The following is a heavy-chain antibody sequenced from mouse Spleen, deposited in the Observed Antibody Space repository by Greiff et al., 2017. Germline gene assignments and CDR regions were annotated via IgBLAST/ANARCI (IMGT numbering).Heavy chain of an antibody. D-gene: IGHD2-14*01. CDR2: INPSSGYT. CDR1: GYTFTSYW. CDR3: ARSGYDEGFDY. J-gene: IGHJ2*01. V-gene: IGHV1-7*01. Sequence: QVQLQQSGAELAKPGASVKLSCKASGYTFTSYWMHWVKQRPGQGLEWIGYINPSSGYTNYNQKFKGKATLTVDTSSSTAYMQLSSLTSEDSAVYYCARSGYDEGFDYWGQGTTITGSS.